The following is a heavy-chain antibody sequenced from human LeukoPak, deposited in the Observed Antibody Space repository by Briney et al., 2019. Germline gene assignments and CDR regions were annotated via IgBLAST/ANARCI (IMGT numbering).Heavy chain of an antibody. D-gene: IGHD5-18*01. V-gene: IGHV3-48*03. J-gene: IGHJ4*02. CDR2: ISSSDSTI. CDR3: ARSRGYSYGYVLDY. Sequence: GGSLRLSCAASGFTFSSYEMHWVRQAPGKGLEWVSYISSSDSTIYYADSVKGRFTISRDNAKNSLYLQMNSLRAEDTAVYYCARSRGYSYGYVLDYWGQGTLVTVSS. CDR1: GFTFSSYE.